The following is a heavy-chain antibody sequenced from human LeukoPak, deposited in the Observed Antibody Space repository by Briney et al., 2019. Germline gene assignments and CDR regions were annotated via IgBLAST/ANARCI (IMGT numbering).Heavy chain of an antibody. CDR2: FDPEDGET. J-gene: IGHJ4*02. Sequence: ASVKVSCKVSGYTFTELSMHWVRQAPGKGLEWMGGFDPEDGETIYAQKFQGRVTMTEDTSTDTAYMELSSLRSEDTAVYYCATDLIAARPEFDYWGQGTLVTVSS. CDR3: ATDLIAARPEFDY. D-gene: IGHD6-6*01. CDR1: GYTFTELS. V-gene: IGHV1-24*01.